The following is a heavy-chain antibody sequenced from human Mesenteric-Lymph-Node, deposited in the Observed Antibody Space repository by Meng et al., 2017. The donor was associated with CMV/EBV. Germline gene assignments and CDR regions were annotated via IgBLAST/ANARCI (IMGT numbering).Heavy chain of an antibody. CDR3: ARIRGSSVLDY. CDR1: GGSISSYY. V-gene: IGHV4-59*01. J-gene: IGHJ4*02. Sequence: GSLRLSCSVSGGSISSYYWSWIRQPPGKGLEWIGYIYYSGDTNYNPSLKSRVTISLDTSKKQFSLKMSSVTAADTAVYYCARIRGSSVLDYWGQGTLVTVSS. CDR2: IYYSGDT. D-gene: IGHD6-6*01.